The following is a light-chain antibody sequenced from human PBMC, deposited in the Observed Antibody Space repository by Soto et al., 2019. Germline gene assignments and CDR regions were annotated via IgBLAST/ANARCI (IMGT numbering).Light chain of an antibody. J-gene: IGLJ3*02. CDR3: DTWDFNTRV. Sequence: QSVLTQSSSASASLGSSVKLTCTLSSGHSSYIIAWHQQQPGKATRYLMKLEGSGSYNKGSGVPDRFSGSSSGADRYLTISNLHFDDDADYYSDTWDFNTRVFGGGTKLTVL. CDR2: LEGSGSY. CDR1: SGHSSYI. V-gene: IGLV4-60*02.